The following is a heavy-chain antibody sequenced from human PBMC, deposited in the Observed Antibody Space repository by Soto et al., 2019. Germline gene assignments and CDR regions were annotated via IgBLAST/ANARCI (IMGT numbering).Heavy chain of an antibody. V-gene: IGHV3-7*05. CDR3: ATNFVLRYFDWKNYYFDY. D-gene: IGHD3-9*01. CDR1: GFTFSSYW. J-gene: IGHJ4*02. CDR2: IKQDGSEK. Sequence: EVPLVESGGGLVQPGGSLRLSCAASGFTFSSYWMSWVRQAPGKGLEWVANIKQDGSEKYYVDSVKGRFTISRDNAKNSLYLQMNSLRAEDTAVYYCATNFVLRYFDWKNYYFDYWGQGTLVTVSS.